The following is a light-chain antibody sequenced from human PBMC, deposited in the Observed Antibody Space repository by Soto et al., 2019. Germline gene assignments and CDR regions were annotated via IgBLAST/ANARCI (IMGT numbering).Light chain of an antibody. CDR2: SDN. CDR1: TSNIESNN. J-gene: IGLJ3*02. V-gene: IGLV1-44*01. Sequence: QSALTQPPSASGTPGQRVTISCSGSTSNIESNNVNWYLQLPGTAPKLLIYSDNQRPSGIPDRFSGSKSGTSASLATSGLQSEDEADYYCAAWDDGLNGPVFGGGTKLTVL. CDR3: AAWDDGLNGPV.